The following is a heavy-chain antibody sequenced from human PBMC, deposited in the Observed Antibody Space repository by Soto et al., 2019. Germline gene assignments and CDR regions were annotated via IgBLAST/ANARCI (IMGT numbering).Heavy chain of an antibody. V-gene: IGHV4-39*07. CDR3: ARVRSGSNWVDP. Sequence: SETLSLTCTVSGGSISSSSYYWGWIRQPPGKGLEWIGSIYYSGSTYYNPSLKSRVTISVDTSKNQFSLKLSSVTAADTAVYYCARVRSGSNWVDPWGQGTLVTVSS. CDR1: GGSISSSSYY. CDR2: IYYSGST. J-gene: IGHJ5*02. D-gene: IGHD1-26*01.